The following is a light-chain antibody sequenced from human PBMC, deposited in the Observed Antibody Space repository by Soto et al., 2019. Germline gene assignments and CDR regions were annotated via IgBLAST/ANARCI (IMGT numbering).Light chain of an antibody. V-gene: IGKV1-12*01. J-gene: IGKJ4*01. CDR2: FAF. CDR3: QQADSLPRT. CDR1: QNINSR. Sequence: DIQMTQSPSSVSASVGDRVTITCRASQNINSRLAWYQQKPGKAPKLLIYFAFNLESGVPSRFIGSGSGTDFTLTISSLQPEDFATYYCQQADSLPRTFVGGTKVEIK.